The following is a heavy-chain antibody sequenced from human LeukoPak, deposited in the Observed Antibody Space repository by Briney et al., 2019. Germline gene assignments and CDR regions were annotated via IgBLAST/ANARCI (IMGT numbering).Heavy chain of an antibody. CDR3: ARSAGYSSGWYLDY. CDR2: INHSGST. CDR1: GGSFSGYY. J-gene: IGHJ4*02. V-gene: IGHV4-34*01. Sequence: SETLSLTCAVYGGSFSGYYWSWIRQPPGKGLEWIGEINHSGSTNYNPSLKSRVTISVDTPKNQFSLKLSSVTAADTAVYYCARSAGYSSGWYLDYWGQGTLVTVSS. D-gene: IGHD6-19*01.